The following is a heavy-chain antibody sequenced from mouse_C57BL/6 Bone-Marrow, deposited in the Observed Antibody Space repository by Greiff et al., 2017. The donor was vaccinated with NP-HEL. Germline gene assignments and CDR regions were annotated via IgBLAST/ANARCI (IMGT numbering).Heavy chain of an antibody. CDR1: GYTFTSYW. J-gene: IGHJ2*01. D-gene: IGHD2-1*01. Sequence: QVQLQQPGAELVKPGASVKLSCKASGYTFTSYWMQWVKQRPGQGLEWIGEIDPSDSYNNYNQKFKGKATLTVDTSSSTAYMQLSSLTSEDSAVYYCAREDYGNSFDYWGQGTTLTVSS. CDR2: IDPSDSYN. CDR3: AREDYGNSFDY. V-gene: IGHV1-50*01.